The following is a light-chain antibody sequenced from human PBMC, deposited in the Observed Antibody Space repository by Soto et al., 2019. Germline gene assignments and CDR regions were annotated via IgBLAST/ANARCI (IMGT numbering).Light chain of an antibody. CDR3: QQGNSFPFT. CDR1: QGISNY. V-gene: IGKV1-12*01. Sequence: DIQMTQSPSSVSASLGDRVTITCRSSQGISNYLAWYQQKPGRAPKFLIYTSSSLQSGVPSRFSGSGSGTDFTPTISSLKPEEFATYYCQQGNSFPFTFDQGTKLEIK. CDR2: TSS. J-gene: IGKJ2*01.